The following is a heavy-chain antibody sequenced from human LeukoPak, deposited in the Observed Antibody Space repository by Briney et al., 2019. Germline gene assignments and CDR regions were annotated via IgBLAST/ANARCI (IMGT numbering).Heavy chain of an antibody. J-gene: IGHJ4*02. CDR2: IRYDGSNK. CDR3: AKDRDGSGSCFDY. Sequence: GGSLRLSCAASGFTLSSYGTHWVRQAPGKGLEWVAFIRYDGSNKYYADSVKGRFTISRDSSKNTLYLQMNSLRAEDTAVCYCAKDRDGSGSCFDYWGQGTLVTVSS. CDR1: GFTLSSYG. D-gene: IGHD3-10*01. V-gene: IGHV3-30*02.